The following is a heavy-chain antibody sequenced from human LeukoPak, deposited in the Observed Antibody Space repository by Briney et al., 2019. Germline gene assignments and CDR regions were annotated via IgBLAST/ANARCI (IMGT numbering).Heavy chain of an antibody. CDR3: ARGPSGYSYGGYGY. Sequence: GGSLRLSCAASGFTVSSNYMSWVRQAPGKGLEWVSVIYSGGNTYYADSVKGRFTISRDNSKNTLYLQMNSLRAEDTAVYYCARGPSGYSYGGYGYWGQGTLVTVSS. D-gene: IGHD5-18*01. CDR2: IYSGGNT. V-gene: IGHV3-53*01. J-gene: IGHJ4*02. CDR1: GFTVSSNY.